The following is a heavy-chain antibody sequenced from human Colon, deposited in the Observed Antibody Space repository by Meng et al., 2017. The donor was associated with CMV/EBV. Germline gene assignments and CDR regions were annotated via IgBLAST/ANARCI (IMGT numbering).Heavy chain of an antibody. CDR3: TREGDYYDSDGYSYYFDY. J-gene: IGHJ4*02. V-gene: IGHV3-48*03. D-gene: IGHD3-22*01. Sequence: GGSLRLSFVSSGFTFSSYEMNWVRQAPGKGLEWVAYISSSGSTMYYADSVKGRFTISRDNAKNPLYLQMNSLRDEDTAIYFCTREGDYYDSDGYSYYFDYWGQGTLVTVSS. CDR2: ISSSGSTM. CDR1: GFTFSSYE.